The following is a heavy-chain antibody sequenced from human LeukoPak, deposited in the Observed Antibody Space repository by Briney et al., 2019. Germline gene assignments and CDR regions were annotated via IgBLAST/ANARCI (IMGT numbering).Heavy chain of an antibody. CDR2: ISYSSNTI. D-gene: IGHD4-17*01. CDR1: GFNFSDYN. Sequence: GGSLRLSCAASGFNFSDYNMNWVRQAPGKGLEWISYISYSSNTIYYADSVKGRFTISRDNAEKSLYLQMNSLRAEDTAVYYCARGPYGDYDYYYATDIWGQGTAVTVSS. V-gene: IGHV3-48*04. CDR3: ARGPYGDYDYYYATDI. J-gene: IGHJ6*02.